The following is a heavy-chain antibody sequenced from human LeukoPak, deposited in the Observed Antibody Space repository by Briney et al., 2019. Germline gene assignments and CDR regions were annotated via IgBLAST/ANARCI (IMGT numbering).Heavy chain of an antibody. V-gene: IGHV3-30*02. D-gene: IGHD2-2*01. J-gene: IGHJ6*03. CDR1: GFTFSSYG. Sequence: AGGSLRLSCAASGFTFSSYGMHWVRQAPGKGLEWVAFIRYDGSNKYYADSVKGRFTISRDNSKNTLYLQMNSLRAEDTAVYYCAKKGLVSYYYYYMDVWGKGTTVTVSS. CDR3: AKKGLVSYYYYYMDV. CDR2: IRYDGSNK.